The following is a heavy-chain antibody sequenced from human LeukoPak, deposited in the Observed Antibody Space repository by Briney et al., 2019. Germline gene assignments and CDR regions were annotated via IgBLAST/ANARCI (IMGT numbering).Heavy chain of an antibody. Sequence: GGSLRLSCAASGFTFSDYYMSWIRQAPGKGLEWISFISGSSSYTNYADSAKGQFTISRDNAKKSLYLQMNSLRAEDTAVYYCARVDYGGTYFDYWGQGTLVTVSS. CDR2: ISGSSSYT. V-gene: IGHV3-11*05. CDR3: ARVDYGGTYFDY. CDR1: GFTFSDYY. J-gene: IGHJ4*02. D-gene: IGHD4-23*01.